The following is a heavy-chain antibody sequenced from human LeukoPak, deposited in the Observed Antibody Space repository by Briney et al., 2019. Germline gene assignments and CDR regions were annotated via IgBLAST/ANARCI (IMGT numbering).Heavy chain of an antibody. D-gene: IGHD2-2*01. CDR2: IYYSGST. J-gene: IGHJ5*02. CDR1: GGSISSGGYY. V-gene: IGHV4-31*03. Sequence: PSQTLSLTCTVSGGSISSGGYYWSWIRQHPGKGLEWIGYIYYSGSTYYNPSLKSRVTISVDTSKNQFSLKLSSVTAADTAVYYCARFRIVVVPDRLGGADPWGQGTLVTVSS. CDR3: ARFRIVVVPDRLGGADP.